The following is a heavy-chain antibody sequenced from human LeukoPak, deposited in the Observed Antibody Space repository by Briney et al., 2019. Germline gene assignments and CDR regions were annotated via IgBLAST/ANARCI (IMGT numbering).Heavy chain of an antibody. CDR3: ARDLSGVTGYTYGRGIDY. CDR2: IKKDGSEK. J-gene: IGHJ4*02. V-gene: IGHV3-7*01. Sequence: GGSLRLSCAASGFTFSSYWMSWVRQAPGKGLEWVANIKKDGSEKYYVDSVKGRFTISRDNAKTSLYLQVNSLRAEDTAVYYCARDLSGVTGYTYGRGIDYWGQGTLVTVSS. D-gene: IGHD5-18*01. CDR1: GFTFSSYW.